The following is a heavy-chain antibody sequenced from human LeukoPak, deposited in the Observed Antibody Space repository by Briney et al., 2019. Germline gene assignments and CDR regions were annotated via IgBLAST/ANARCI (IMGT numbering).Heavy chain of an antibody. CDR2: ISWNSGSI. CDR1: GFTFDDYA. J-gene: IGHJ4*02. V-gene: IGHV3-9*01. Sequence: GGSLRLSCVASGFTFDDYAMHWVRQAPGKGLEWVSGISWNSGSIGYADSVKGRFTISRDNSKNTLYLQMNSLRAEDTAVYYCAKDLVDIVATTHPGPIDYWGQGTLVTVSS. CDR3: AKDLVDIVATTHPGPIDY. D-gene: IGHD5-12*01.